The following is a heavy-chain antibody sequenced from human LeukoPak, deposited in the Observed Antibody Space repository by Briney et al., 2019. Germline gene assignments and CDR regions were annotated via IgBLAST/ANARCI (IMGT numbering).Heavy chain of an antibody. CDR3: ARLTRITMIRGTNAFDI. CDR1: GGSFSGYY. D-gene: IGHD3-10*01. Sequence: SETLSLTCAVYGGSFSGYYWSWIRQPPGKGLEWIGEINHSGSTNYNPSPKSRVTISVDTSKNQFSLKLSSVTAADTAVYYCARLTRITMIRGTNAFDIWGQGTMVTVSS. J-gene: IGHJ3*02. CDR2: INHSGST. V-gene: IGHV4-34*01.